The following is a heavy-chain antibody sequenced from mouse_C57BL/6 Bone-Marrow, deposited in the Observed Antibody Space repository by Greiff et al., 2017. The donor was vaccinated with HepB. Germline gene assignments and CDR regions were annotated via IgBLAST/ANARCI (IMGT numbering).Heavy chain of an antibody. CDR1: GFTFSSYG. D-gene: IGHD2-4*01. CDR3: ARLSIYYDYDEGYAMDY. CDR2: ISSGGSYT. V-gene: IGHV5-6*02. J-gene: IGHJ4*01. Sequence: DVKLVESGGDLVKPGGSLKLSCAASGFTFSSYGMSWVRQTPDKRLEWVATISSGGSYTYYPDSVKGRFTISRDNAKNTLYLQMSSLKSEDTAMYYCARLSIYYDYDEGYAMDYWGQGTSVTVSS.